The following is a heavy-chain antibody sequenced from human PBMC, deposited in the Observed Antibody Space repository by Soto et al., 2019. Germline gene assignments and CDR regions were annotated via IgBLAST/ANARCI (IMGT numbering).Heavy chain of an antibody. Sequence: GEALKISWKGSGYSFAGYWITLVRQKPGRGLEWMGRIDLSDSQTYYSPSFRGQVTISVTKSITTVFLQWSSLRASDTAMYYCARQIYDSDTGPNFQYYFDSWGQGTPVTVSS. CDR3: ARQIYDSDTGPNFQYYFDS. D-gene: IGHD3-22*01. V-gene: IGHV5-10-1*01. CDR1: GYSFAGYW. CDR2: IDLSDSQT. J-gene: IGHJ4*02.